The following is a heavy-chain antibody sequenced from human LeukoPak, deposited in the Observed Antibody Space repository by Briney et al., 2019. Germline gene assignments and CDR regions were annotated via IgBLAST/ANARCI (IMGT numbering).Heavy chain of an antibody. J-gene: IGHJ1*01. Sequence: GGSLRLSCAASGFTFSSYAMGWVRQAPGKGLEYVSAISSNGGSTYYANSVKGRFTISRDNSKNTLYLQMNSLRAEDTAVYYCAKQPPGGYHYESSGYYQYFQHWGQGTLVTVSS. CDR2: ISSNGGST. CDR3: AKQPPGGYHYESSGYYQYFQH. CDR1: GFTFSSYA. D-gene: IGHD3-22*01. V-gene: IGHV3-64*01.